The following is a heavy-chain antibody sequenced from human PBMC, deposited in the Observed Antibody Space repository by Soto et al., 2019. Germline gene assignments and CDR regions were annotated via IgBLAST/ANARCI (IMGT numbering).Heavy chain of an antibody. CDR1: GFTFNTYS. V-gene: IGHV3-23*01. CDR2: ISGSGDGT. CDR3: VKDLLHLARVY. J-gene: IGHJ4*02. D-gene: IGHD3-22*01. Sequence: GGSLRLSCAASGFTFNTYSMTWVRQAPGKGLEWVSGISGSGDGTYYADSVKGRFTISRDNSKTTLYLHLNSLRVEDTAVYYCVKDLLHLARVYWGQGTMVTVSS.